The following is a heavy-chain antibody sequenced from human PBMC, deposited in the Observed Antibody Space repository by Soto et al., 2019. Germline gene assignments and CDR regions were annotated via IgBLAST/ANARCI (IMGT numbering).Heavy chain of an antibody. CDR2: ISSDGSSQ. D-gene: IGHD6-13*01. V-gene: IGHV3-30*18. Sequence: QVQLAESGGGVVQPGRSLRLSCVASGFTFSDYGMHWVRQAPGKGLEWLTIISSDGSSQNYADSVKGRFTISRDNSKNTLYLQMNSLTVEDTAMYYCAKGSSSWYYPHLDYWGQGTLVTVSS. CDR1: GFTFSDYG. CDR3: AKGSSSWYYPHLDY. J-gene: IGHJ4*02.